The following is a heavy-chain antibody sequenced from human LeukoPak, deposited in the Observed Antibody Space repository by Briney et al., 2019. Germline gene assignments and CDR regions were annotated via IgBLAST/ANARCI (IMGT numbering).Heavy chain of an antibody. CDR1: GFTFSRHH. Sequence: GGSLRLSCAASGFTFSRHHMYWVRQAPGKGLEWVSAVSGNGGSTYYADSVKGRFTISRDNSKNTLYLQMNSLRAEDTAVYYCAKRKATTSLRSRHAGSYYYMLDDWGQGTTVTVSS. D-gene: IGHD3-10*01. V-gene: IGHV3-23*01. J-gene: IGHJ6*02. CDR2: VSGNGGST. CDR3: AKRKATTSLRSRHAGSYYYMLDD.